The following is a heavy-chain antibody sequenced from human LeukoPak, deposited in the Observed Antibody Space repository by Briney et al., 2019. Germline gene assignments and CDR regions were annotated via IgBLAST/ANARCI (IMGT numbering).Heavy chain of an antibody. CDR1: GFTFSSYE. D-gene: IGHD3-22*01. CDR3: ASLTRTYYYDSSGQHAAN. V-gene: IGHV3-48*03. Sequence: GGSLRLSCAASGFTFSSYEMNWVRLAPGKGLEWVSYVSSSGSTIYYADSVKGRFTISRDNAKNSLYLQMNSLRAEDTAVYYCASLTRTYYYDSSGQHAANWGQGTLVTVSS. J-gene: IGHJ4*02. CDR2: VSSSGSTI.